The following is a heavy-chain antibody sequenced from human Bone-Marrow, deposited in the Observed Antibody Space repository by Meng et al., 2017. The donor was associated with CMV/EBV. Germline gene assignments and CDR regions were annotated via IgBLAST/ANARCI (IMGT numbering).Heavy chain of an antibody. J-gene: IGHJ4*02. CDR3: ARDVSGWYNWLYYFDY. D-gene: IGHD6-19*01. Sequence: TFKNYGLNWGRRAPGKGVGWVAGISPNGGSTSYVDSVKGRFVISRDNSGNTVYLQMSSLRADDTAVYYCARDVSGWYNWLYYFDYWGQGTLVTVSS. CDR2: ISPNGGST. CDR1: TFKNYG. V-gene: IGHV3-23*01.